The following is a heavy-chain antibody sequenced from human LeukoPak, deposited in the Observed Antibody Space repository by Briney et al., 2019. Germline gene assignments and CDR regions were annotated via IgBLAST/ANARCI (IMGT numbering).Heavy chain of an antibody. CDR2: IYYSGST. V-gene: IGHV4-59*08. Sequence: SETLSLTCTVSGGSISSYYRSWIRQPPGKGLEWIGYIYYSGSTNYNPSLKSRVTISVDTSKNQFSLKLSSVTAADTAVYYCARLKAGGDAFDIWGQGTMVTVSS. CDR1: GGSISSYY. CDR3: ARLKAGGDAFDI. J-gene: IGHJ3*02. D-gene: IGHD2-8*02.